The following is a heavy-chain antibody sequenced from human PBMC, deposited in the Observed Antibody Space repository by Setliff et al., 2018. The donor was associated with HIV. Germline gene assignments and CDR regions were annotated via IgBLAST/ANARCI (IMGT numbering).Heavy chain of an antibody. V-gene: IGHV1-2*06. D-gene: IGHD5-12*01. Sequence: ASVKVSCKASGYAFTDFYIHWVRQAPGQGLEWIGRINPKSGVADYLKKFQGRVTMTTDTSTNTAHMELIRPRFDDTAVYYCTRAHFLVAMTRNWFDPWGQGTLVTVSS. CDR2: INPKSGVA. CDR1: GYAFTDFY. CDR3: TRAHFLVAMTRNWFDP. J-gene: IGHJ5*02.